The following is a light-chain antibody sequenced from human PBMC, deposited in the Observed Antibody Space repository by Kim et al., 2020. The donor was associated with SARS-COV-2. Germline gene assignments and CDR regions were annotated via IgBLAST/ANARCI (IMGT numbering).Light chain of an antibody. Sequence: QLVLTQSPSASASLGASVELTCTLSSGHSNYVIAWHQLQPGKGPRYLMKLNSDGSQRRGDGIPDRFSGSSSGAERYLTISSLQPDDEAEYYCQTWGAGIRVFGGGTQLTVL. CDR3: QTWGAGIRV. CDR2: LNSDGSQ. V-gene: IGLV4-69*01. CDR1: SGHSNYV. J-gene: IGLJ3*02.